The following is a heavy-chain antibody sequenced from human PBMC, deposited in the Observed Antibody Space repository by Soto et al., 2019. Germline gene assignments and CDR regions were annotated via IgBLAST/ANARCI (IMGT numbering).Heavy chain of an antibody. J-gene: IGHJ4*02. V-gene: IGHV1-8*01. CDR1: GYTCTSYD. Sequence: QVQLVQSGAEVKKPGASVKVSCKASGYTCTSYDINWVRQATGQGLEWIGWMNPNSGNTGYAQKLQGRVTMTRNTSISTAYMELSSLRSEDTAVYYCARVDDLWSGYYYEYWGQGTLVTVSS. CDR3: ARVDDLWSGYYYEY. CDR2: MNPNSGNT. D-gene: IGHD3-3*01.